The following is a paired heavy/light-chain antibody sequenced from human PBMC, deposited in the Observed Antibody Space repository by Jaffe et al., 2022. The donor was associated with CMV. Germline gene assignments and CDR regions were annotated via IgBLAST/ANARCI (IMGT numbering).Light chain of an antibody. V-gene: IGKV1-6*01. CDR2: TTS. J-gene: IGKJ1*01. CDR1: QGIRND. Sequence: AIQMTQSPSSLSASVGDRVTITCRASQGIRNDLGWYQQKPGRVPKLLISTTSSLKSGVPSRFSGSGTGTDFTLTISSLQPDDFATYYCVQDHNYPWTFGQGTKVEIK. CDR3: VQDHNYPWT.
Heavy chain of an antibody. J-gene: IGHJ4*02. Sequence: QVQLLQSGAEVKRPGASVKVSCKVSGYSLTDIRMHWVRQAPGKGLEWMGGSHPGDGETVYAQNFQARVTLTEDTSTNTAYLDLSSLRSEDTAIYYCTTDGIAAYEYWGQGTLVTVSS. D-gene: IGHD6-6*01. V-gene: IGHV1-24*01. CDR3: TTDGIAAYEY. CDR2: SHPGDGET. CDR1: GYSLTDIR.